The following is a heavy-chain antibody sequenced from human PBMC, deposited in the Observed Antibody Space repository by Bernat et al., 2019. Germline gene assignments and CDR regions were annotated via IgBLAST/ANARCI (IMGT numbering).Heavy chain of an antibody. J-gene: IGHJ4*02. CDR1: GGSISSYY. CDR3: ARSGWLQFIDY. CDR2: IYYSGST. D-gene: IGHD5-24*01. V-gene: IGHV4-59*01. Sequence: QVQLQESGPGLVKPSETLSLTCTVSGGSISSYYWSWIRQPPGKGLEWIGYIYYSGSTNYNPSLKSRVTISVDTSKNQFSLKLSSVTAADTAVYYCARSGWLQFIDYWGQGTLVTVSS.